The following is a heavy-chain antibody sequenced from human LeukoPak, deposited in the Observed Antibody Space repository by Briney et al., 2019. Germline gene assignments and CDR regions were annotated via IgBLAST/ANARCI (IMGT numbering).Heavy chain of an antibody. CDR1: GASFSGYY. D-gene: IGHD2-2*01. CDR2: INHSGST. J-gene: IGHJ4*02. CDR3: ARRDCSSTSCFFDY. Sequence: SETLSLTCAVYGASFSGYYWNWIRQPPGKGLEWIGEINHSGSTNNNPSLKSRVTISVDTSKNQLSLKLSSVTAADTAVYYCARRDCSSTSCFFDYWGQGTLVTVSS. V-gene: IGHV4-34*01.